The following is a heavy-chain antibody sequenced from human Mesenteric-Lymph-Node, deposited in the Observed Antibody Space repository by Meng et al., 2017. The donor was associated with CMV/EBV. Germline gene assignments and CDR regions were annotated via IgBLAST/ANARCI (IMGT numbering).Heavy chain of an antibody. CDR2: MNPNSGDT. V-gene: IGHV1-8*01. D-gene: IGHD2-2*01. CDR3: SRHVSSTSRFDP. Sequence: ASVKVSCKASGYTFTSYSINWVRQATGQGLEWMGWMNPNSGDTGYAQKFQGRVTMTRNTSISTAYMELSSLRSEDTAVYYCSRHVSSTSRFDPWGQGTLVTVSS. CDR1: GYTFTSYS. J-gene: IGHJ5*02.